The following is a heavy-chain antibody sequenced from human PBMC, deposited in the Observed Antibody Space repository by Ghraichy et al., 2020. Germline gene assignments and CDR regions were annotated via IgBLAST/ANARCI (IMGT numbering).Heavy chain of an antibody. CDR1: GFSFRGTG. D-gene: IGHD7-27*01. CDR2: IGYGGTT. Sequence: LSLTCAASGFSFRGTGMTWVRQAPGQGLEWVSGIGYGGTTHYADSVKGRFTISRDNSRNTMYLQMTSLRVEDTAVYYCVKGAWGSQCDYWGQGTLVTVSS. J-gene: IGHJ4*02. CDR3: VKGAWGSQCDY. V-gene: IGHV3-23*01.